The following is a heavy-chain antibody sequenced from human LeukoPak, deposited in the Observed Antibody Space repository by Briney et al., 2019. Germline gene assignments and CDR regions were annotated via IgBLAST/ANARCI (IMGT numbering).Heavy chain of an antibody. J-gene: IGHJ4*02. D-gene: IGHD6-19*01. CDR2: INPNSGGT. Sequence: GSSVKVSCKASGYTFTGYYMHWVRQAPGQGLAWMGWINPNSGGTNYAQKFQGRVTMTRNTSISTAYMELSRRRSDDTAVYYCARDPSNSSGWRTFFDYCGQGTLVTVSS. CDR1: GYTFTGYY. CDR3: ARDPSNSSGWRTFFDY. V-gene: IGHV1-2*02.